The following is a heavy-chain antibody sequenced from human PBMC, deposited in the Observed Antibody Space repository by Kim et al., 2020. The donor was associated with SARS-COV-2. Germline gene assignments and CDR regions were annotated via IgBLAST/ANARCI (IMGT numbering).Heavy chain of an antibody. Sequence: SETLSLTCAVYGGSFSGYYWSWIRQPPGTGLEWIGEINHSGSTNYNPSLKSRVTISVDTSKNQFSLKLSSVTAADTAVYYCARGDRLGGARGYWGQGTLVTVSS. D-gene: IGHD3-16*01. V-gene: IGHV4-34*01. J-gene: IGHJ4*02. CDR1: GGSFSGYY. CDR3: ARGDRLGGARGY. CDR2: INHSGST.